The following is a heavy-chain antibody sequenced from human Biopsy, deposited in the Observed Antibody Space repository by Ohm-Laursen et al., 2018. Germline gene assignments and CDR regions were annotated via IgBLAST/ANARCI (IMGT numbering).Heavy chain of an antibody. CDR3: ARDLYDFCGGCPFDP. CDR2: INGSGGST. D-gene: IGHD3-3*01. J-gene: IGHJ5*02. V-gene: IGHV3-23*01. CDR1: GFPFSSHA. Sequence: GSLRLSCSASGFPFSSHAMSWVRQAPGKGLECVSVINGSGGSTYYADPVKGRFTISRDNSKNTLYLQMNSLRAEDTAMYYCARDLYDFCGGCPFDPWGQGTLVTVS.